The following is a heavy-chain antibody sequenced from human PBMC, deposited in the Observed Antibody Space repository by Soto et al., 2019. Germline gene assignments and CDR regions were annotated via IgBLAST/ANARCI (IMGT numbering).Heavy chain of an antibody. CDR3: ARDTRFWRGYPPSYYGMDV. D-gene: IGHD3-3*01. V-gene: IGHV1-69*13. CDR1: GGTFSSYA. J-gene: IGHJ6*02. Sequence: SVKVSCKASGGTFSSYAISWVRQAPGQGLEWMGGIIPIFGTANYAQKFQGRVTITADESTSTAYMELSSLRSEDTAVYYCARDTRFWRGYPPSYYGMDVWGQGTTVTV. CDR2: IIPIFGTA.